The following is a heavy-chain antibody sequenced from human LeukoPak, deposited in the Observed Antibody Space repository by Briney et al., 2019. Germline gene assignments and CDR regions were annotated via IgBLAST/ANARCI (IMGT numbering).Heavy chain of an antibody. D-gene: IGHD2-15*01. CDR2: ISAGGDGT. V-gene: IGHV3-23*01. CDR1: GFIFSTYA. J-gene: IGHJ4*02. CDR3: ARAGYCSGGSCYGSDY. Sequence: GGSLRLSCAASGFIFSTYAMSWVRQAPGKGLEWVSGISAGGDGTYYIDSVKGRFTISRDNSKNTLYLQMDSLRAEDTAVYYCARAGYCSGGSCYGSDYWGQGTLVSVSS.